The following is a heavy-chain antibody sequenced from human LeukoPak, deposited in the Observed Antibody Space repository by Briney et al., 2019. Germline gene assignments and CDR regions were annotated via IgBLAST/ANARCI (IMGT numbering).Heavy chain of an antibody. J-gene: IGHJ4*02. Sequence: SETLSLTCTVSGGSISSSSYYWGWIRQPPGKGLEWTGSIYYSGSTYYNPSLKSRVTISVDTSKNQFSLKLSSVTAADTAVYYCARTIDTVTGDHGLYFDYWGQGTLVTVSS. D-gene: IGHD7-27*01. CDR1: GGSISSSSYY. V-gene: IGHV4-39*01. CDR2: IYYSGST. CDR3: ARTIDTVTGDHGLYFDY.